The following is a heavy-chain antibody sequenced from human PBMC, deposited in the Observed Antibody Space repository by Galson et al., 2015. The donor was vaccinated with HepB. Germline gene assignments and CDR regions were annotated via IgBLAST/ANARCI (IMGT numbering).Heavy chain of an antibody. D-gene: IGHD3-10*01. CDR3: ARRAAYYYGSGSWYDFDY. J-gene: IGHJ4*02. V-gene: IGHV4-39*01. CDR1: GGSISSNNYY. CDR2: IPYSGST. Sequence: LSLTCTVSGGSISSNNYYWGWIRQPPGKGLEWIGRIPYSGSTYYNPSLKSRVPISVDTSKNQFSLKLRFVTAADTAVYYCARRAAYYYGSGSWYDFDYWGQGTLVTVSS.